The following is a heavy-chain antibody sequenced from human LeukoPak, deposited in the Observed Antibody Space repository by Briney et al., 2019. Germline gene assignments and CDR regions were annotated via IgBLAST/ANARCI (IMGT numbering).Heavy chain of an antibody. V-gene: IGHV1-2*02. CDR2: INPNSGGT. D-gene: IGHD1-26*01. CDR1: AYTGSGSY. J-gene: IGHJ4*02. Sequence: ASVKVSCKAPAYTGSGSYVSCVRHAPGQGLEWMGWINPNSGGTNYAQKFQGRVTMTRDTSISTAYMELSRLTSDDTAVYYCASKFCSGTYFYWGQGTLVTVSS. CDR3: ASKFCSGTYFY.